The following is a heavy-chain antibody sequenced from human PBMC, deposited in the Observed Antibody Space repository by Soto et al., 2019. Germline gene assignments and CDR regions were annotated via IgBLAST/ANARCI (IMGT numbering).Heavy chain of an antibody. J-gene: IGHJ5*02. CDR2: ISAYNGNT. CDR3: GRGGTHGPTMRTTFLGGFDP. D-gene: IGHD1-1*01. CDR1: GYTFTSYG. V-gene: IGHV1-18*01. Sequence: QVQLVQSGAEVKKPGASVKVSCKASGYTFTSYGISWVRPAPGQGLAWMGWISAYNGNTNYAQKLQGRVTMTTHPPTRTGYRELRNVRADDTAVDYCGRGGTHGPTMRTTFLGGFDPWGQGTLVTVPS.